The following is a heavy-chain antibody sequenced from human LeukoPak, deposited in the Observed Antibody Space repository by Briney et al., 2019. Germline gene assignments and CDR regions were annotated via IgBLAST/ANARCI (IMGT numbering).Heavy chain of an antibody. V-gene: IGHV1-2*04. CDR3: ARGGSSWPRTYYYYYGMDV. CDR2: INPNSGGT. Sequence: ASVKVSCKASGYTFTGYYMYWVRQAPGQGLEWMGWINPNSGGTNYAQKFQGWVTMTRDTSISTAYMELSRLRSDDTAVYYCARGGSSWPRTYYYYYGMDVWGKGTTVTVSS. J-gene: IGHJ6*04. D-gene: IGHD6-13*01. CDR1: GYTFTGYY.